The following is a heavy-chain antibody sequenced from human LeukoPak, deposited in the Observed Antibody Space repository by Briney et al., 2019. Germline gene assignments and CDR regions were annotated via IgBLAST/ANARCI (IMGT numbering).Heavy chain of an antibody. Sequence: SETLSLTCSVSGDSIGDSGCYWGWIRQPPGKGLEWIASIYYRGNSYYNPSLRSRVTISIDTPTNQLFLTLSSVTAADTAVYYCARRPGNYESGHGDANWGRGSLVTVSS. V-gene: IGHV4-39*01. CDR2: IYYRGNS. D-gene: IGHD1-7*01. J-gene: IGHJ4*02. CDR1: GDSIGDSGCY. CDR3: ARRPGNYESGHGDAN.